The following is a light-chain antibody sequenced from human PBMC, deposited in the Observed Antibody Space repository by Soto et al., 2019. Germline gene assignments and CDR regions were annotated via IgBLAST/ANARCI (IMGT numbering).Light chain of an antibody. V-gene: IGKV3-15*01. CDR3: QQYNNWPWT. CDR2: GAS. Sequence: EIVMTQSPATLSVSPGGRATLSCRASQSISDTLAWYQQKPGQAPRLLIHGASTRATCFPARFSGSGSGTDFTVTISSLQAEDFAVYDCQQYNNWPWTFGQGNKVDIK. J-gene: IGKJ1*01. CDR1: QSISDT.